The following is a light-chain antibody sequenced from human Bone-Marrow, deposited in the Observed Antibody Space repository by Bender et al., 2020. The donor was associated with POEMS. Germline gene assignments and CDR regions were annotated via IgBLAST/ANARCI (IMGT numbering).Light chain of an antibody. V-gene: IGLV4-60*03. J-gene: IGLJ3*02. Sequence: QPVLTQSSSASASLGSSVTVTCTLSSGHNSHIIVAWHQQQSGKAPRYLMKVEGGGTYNKGSGVPDRFSGSSSGADRYLTISNLQSEDEADYFCETWDTNTRVFGGGTKLTVL. CDR1: SGHNSHI. CDR3: ETWDTNTRV. CDR2: VEGGGTY.